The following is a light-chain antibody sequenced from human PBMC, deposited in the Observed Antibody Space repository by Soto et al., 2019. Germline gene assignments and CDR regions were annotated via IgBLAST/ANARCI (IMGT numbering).Light chain of an antibody. CDR1: SSNIGAGYD. J-gene: IGLJ2*01. Sequence: QSVLTQPPSVYGAPAQRVTISCNGSSSNIGAGYDVHWYQQLPGTAPKLLIYGNSNRPSGVPDRFSGSKSGTSASLAITGLQAEDEADYYCQSYDSSLSGLVFGGGTKLTVL. CDR3: QSYDSSLSGLV. V-gene: IGLV1-40*01. CDR2: GNS.